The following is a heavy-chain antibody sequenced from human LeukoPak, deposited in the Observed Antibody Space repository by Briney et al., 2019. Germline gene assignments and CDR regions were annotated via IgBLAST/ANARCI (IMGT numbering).Heavy chain of an antibody. CDR1: GASISGHY. Sequence: SGTLSLTCTVSGASISGHYWNWIRQPPGKGLEWIGYISYSGGTSYNPSLKSRVTISVDTSKNQFSLNLTSVTAADTAVYYCASQGGYCSSMSCYPHFDYWGQGTLVTVSS. J-gene: IGHJ4*02. CDR2: ISYSGGT. CDR3: ASQGGYCSSMSCYPHFDY. D-gene: IGHD2-2*01. V-gene: IGHV4-59*11.